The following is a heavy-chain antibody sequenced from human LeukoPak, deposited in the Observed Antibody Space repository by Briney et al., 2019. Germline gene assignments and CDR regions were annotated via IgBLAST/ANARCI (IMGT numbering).Heavy chain of an antibody. J-gene: IGHJ4*02. CDR2: INNDGSIT. Sequence: PGGSLRLSCAVSGFIFSNHYMHWVRQAPGKGLVWVSRINNDGSITSYADSVKGRLTISRDNAKNTLYLQMNSLRAEDTAVYYCVLMVWGGGQGTLVTVSS. V-gene: IGHV3-74*01. D-gene: IGHD3-10*01. CDR1: GFIFSNHY. CDR3: VLMVWG.